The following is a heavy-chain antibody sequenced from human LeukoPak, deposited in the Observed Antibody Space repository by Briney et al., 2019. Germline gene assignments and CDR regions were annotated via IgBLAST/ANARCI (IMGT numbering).Heavy chain of an antibody. J-gene: IGHJ4*02. CDR3: ARRGDILTDYAFDY. V-gene: IGHV4-39*02. Sequence: SETLSLTCSVSGGSINSNSHHWDWIRQAPGKGLEGIGNIYYSGTTSYNPSLKSRVTISVDTSQNHFSLRLSSVTAADTAVYYCARRGDILTDYAFDYWGQGTLVTVSS. CDR2: IYYSGTT. CDR1: GGSINSNSHH. D-gene: IGHD3-9*01.